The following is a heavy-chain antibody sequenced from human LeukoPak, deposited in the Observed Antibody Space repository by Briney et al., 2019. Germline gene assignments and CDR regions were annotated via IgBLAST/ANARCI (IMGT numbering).Heavy chain of an antibody. J-gene: IGHJ4*02. D-gene: IGHD6-19*01. CDR2: IYPGGGST. CDR3: ARDGVAGVYYFDY. V-gene: IGHV1-46*01. CDR1: GDTFTTDY. Sequence: GSVKVSCKASGDTFTTDYMRWGREAPGQGRWWRGIIYPGGGSTSYAQKFQGRVIMTRAVPTSTVFMELTSLRPDETAVYYCARDGVAGVYYFDYWGQGTQVTVSS.